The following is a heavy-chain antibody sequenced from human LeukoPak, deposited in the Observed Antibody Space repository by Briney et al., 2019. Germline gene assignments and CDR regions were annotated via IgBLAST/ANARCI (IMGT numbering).Heavy chain of an antibody. CDR3: ARDLLGVVVDY. V-gene: IGHV3-66*01. CDR2: IYSGGST. CDR1: GFTFSSYE. D-gene: IGHD3-22*01. J-gene: IGHJ4*02. Sequence: GGSLRLSCAASGFTFSSYEMNWVRQAPGKGLEWVSVIYSGGSTYYADSVKGRFTISRDNSKNTLYLQMNSLRAEDTAVYYCARDLLGVVVDYWGQGTLVTVSS.